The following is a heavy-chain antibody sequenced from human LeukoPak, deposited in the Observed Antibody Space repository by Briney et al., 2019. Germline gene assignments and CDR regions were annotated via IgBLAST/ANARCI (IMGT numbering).Heavy chain of an antibody. J-gene: IGHJ4*02. Sequence: PGGSLRHSCAASGYTFSSYGMHWVRQAPGKGLEWVAVIWYDGSNKYYADSVKGRFTISRDNSKNTLYLQMNSLRAEDTAVYYCAKARPIDIVVVVTAYHSWGQGTLVTVSS. CDR2: IWYDGSNK. V-gene: IGHV3-33*06. CDR3: AKARPIDIVVVVTAYHS. D-gene: IGHD2-15*01. CDR1: GYTFSSYG.